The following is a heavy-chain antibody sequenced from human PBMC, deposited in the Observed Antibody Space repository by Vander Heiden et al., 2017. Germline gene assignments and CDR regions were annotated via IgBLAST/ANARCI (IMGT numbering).Heavy chain of an antibody. CDR2: MYPGDSDT. V-gene: IGHV5-51*01. J-gene: IGHJ4*02. CDR1: GYSFTTYW. Sequence: EVQLVQSGAEVKKPGESLQISCKGSGYSFTTYWIGWVRQMPGKGLEWMGKMYPGDSDTRYSPSFEGQVTMSADKSSSTAYLQWSSLKASDTAIYYCVRRTGYCNNGVCYFDYWGQGTLGTVSS. CDR3: VRRTGYCNNGVCYFDY. D-gene: IGHD2-8*01.